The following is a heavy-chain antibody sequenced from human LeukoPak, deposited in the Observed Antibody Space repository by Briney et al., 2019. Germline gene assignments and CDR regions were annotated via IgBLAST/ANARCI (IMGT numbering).Heavy chain of an antibody. CDR3: ARDGIDKVGFEY. CDR1: VDSISSDY. CDR2: IYYSEST. D-gene: IGHD1-14*01. J-gene: IGHJ4*02. Sequence: SETLSLTCTVSVDSISSDYWSWIRQPPGKGLEWIGYIYYSESTNYNPSLESRVTISVDTSKNQFSLKLSSVTAADTAVYYCARDGIDKVGFEYWGLGTLVTVSS. V-gene: IGHV4-59*01.